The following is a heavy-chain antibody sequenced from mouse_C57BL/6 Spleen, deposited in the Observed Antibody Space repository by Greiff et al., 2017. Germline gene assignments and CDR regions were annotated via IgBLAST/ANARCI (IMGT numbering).Heavy chain of an antibody. CDR1: GYTFTDYN. Sequence: VQLQQSGPELVKPGASVKMSCKASGYTFTDYNMHWVKQSHGKSLEWIGYINPNNGGTSYNQKFKGKATLTVNKSSSTAYMELRSLTSEDSAVYYCARTTTVAYYFDYWGQGTTLTVSS. D-gene: IGHD1-1*01. CDR3: ARTTTVAYYFDY. CDR2: INPNNGGT. J-gene: IGHJ2*01. V-gene: IGHV1-22*01.